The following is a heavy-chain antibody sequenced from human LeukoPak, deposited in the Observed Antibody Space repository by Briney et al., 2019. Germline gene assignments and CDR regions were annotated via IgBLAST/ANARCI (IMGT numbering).Heavy chain of an antibody. CDR3: AKDQSHTGSYCPSDY. D-gene: IGHD1-26*01. Sequence: GGSLRLSCAASGXTFSSYAMSWVRQAPGKGLEWVSVISGSGGSTYYADSVKGRFTISRDNSKNTLYLQMNSLRGEDTAVYYCAKDQSHTGSYCPSDYWGQGALVTVSS. CDR2: ISGSGGST. J-gene: IGHJ4*02. V-gene: IGHV3-23*01. CDR1: GXTFSSYA.